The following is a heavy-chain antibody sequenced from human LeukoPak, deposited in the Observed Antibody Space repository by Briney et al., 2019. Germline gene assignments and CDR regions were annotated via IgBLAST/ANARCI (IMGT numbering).Heavy chain of an antibody. CDR1: DGSISSYY. Sequence: SETLSLTCSISDGSISSYYWNWIRQSPGKGLEWIGHIHYSGSTHYNPSLQSRVSISIDTSENHFSLKLRSVTAVDTAVYYCARWGHFDTSGYFVVDYWGQGTLVTVSS. J-gene: IGHJ4*02. CDR3: ARWGHFDTSGYFVVDY. V-gene: IGHV4-59*01. D-gene: IGHD3-22*01. CDR2: IHYSGST.